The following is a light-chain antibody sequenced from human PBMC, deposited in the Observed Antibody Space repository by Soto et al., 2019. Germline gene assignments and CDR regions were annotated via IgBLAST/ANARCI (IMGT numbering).Light chain of an antibody. CDR3: CSYAGTYTWV. CDR2: DVN. J-gene: IGLJ2*01. Sequence: QSALTQPRSVSGSPGQSVTISCTGTSSDVGGYNYVSWYQQNPGKAPKLMIYDVNQRPSGVPDRFSGSKSGNTASLTISGLHAEDEADYYCCSYAGTYTWVFGGGTKLTVL. CDR1: SSDVGGYNY. V-gene: IGLV2-11*01.